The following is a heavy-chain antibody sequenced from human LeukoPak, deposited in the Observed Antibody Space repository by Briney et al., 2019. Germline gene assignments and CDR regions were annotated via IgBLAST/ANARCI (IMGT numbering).Heavy chain of an antibody. CDR2: IYYSGST. J-gene: IGHJ4*02. CDR1: GGSISSYY. CDR3: ARVVDYASPGFDY. Sequence: PSETLSLTCTVSGGSISSYYWSWIRQPPGKGLEWIGYIYYSGSTNYNPSLKSRVTISVDTSKNQFSLKLSSVTAADTAVYYCARVVDYASPGFDYWGQGTLVTVSS. V-gene: IGHV4-59*08. D-gene: IGHD2-2*01.